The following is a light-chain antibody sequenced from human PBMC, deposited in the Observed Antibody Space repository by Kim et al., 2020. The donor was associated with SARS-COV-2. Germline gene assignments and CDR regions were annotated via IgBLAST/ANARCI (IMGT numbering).Light chain of an antibody. CDR1: QSISSW. CDR2: KAS. CDR3: QQYNS. J-gene: IGKJ2*01. Sequence: PSTLSASVGDRVTITCRASQSISSWLAWYQQKPGKAPKLLIYKASSLESGVPSRFSGSGSGTELTLTISSLQPDDFATYYCQQYNSFGQGTKLEI. V-gene: IGKV1-5*03.